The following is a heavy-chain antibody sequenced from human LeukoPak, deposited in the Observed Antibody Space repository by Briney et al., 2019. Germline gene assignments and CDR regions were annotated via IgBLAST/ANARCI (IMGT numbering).Heavy chain of an antibody. J-gene: IGHJ4*02. D-gene: IGHD3-22*01. V-gene: IGHV3-21*01. CDR3: ARHRYYYASSGSPHFVY. CDR2: ISSSSGYI. Sequence: GGSLRLSCAASGFTFSSYSMNWVRQAPGKGLEWVSAISSSSGYIYYADSVKGRFTISRDNAKNSLYLQMNSLRAEDTAVYYCARHRYYYASSGSPHFVYWGQGTLVTVSS. CDR1: GFTFSSYS.